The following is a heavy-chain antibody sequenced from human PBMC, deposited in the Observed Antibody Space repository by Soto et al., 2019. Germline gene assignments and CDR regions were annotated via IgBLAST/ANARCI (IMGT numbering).Heavy chain of an antibody. Sequence: QVQLVESGGGVVQPGRSLRLSCAASGFTFSSYAMHWVRQAPGKGLEWVAVISYDGSNKYYADSVKGRFTISRDNSKNTLYLQMNSLRAEDTAVYYCASLTTVTPLGYWGQGTLVTVSS. CDR1: GFTFSSYA. D-gene: IGHD4-17*01. CDR3: ASLTTVTPLGY. V-gene: IGHV3-30-3*01. CDR2: ISYDGSNK. J-gene: IGHJ4*02.